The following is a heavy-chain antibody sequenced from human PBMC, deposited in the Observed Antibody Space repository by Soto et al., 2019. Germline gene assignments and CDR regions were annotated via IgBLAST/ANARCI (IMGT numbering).Heavy chain of an antibody. Sequence: PGGSLRLSCAASGFTFSSYWMSWVRQAPGKGLEWVANIKQGGSEKYYVDSVKGRFTISRDNAKNSLYLQMNSLRAEDTAVYYCARAGESPGSYSSSWYPYYYYGMDVWGQGTTVTVSS. D-gene: IGHD6-13*01. CDR3: ARAGESPGSYSSSWYPYYYYGMDV. CDR1: GFTFSSYW. CDR2: IKQGGSEK. J-gene: IGHJ6*02. V-gene: IGHV3-7*05.